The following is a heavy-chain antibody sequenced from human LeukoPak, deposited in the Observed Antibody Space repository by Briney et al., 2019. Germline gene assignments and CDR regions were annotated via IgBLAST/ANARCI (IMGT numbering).Heavy chain of an antibody. D-gene: IGHD3-22*01. V-gene: IGHV3-30*04. CDR2: ISYDGSNK. J-gene: IGHJ3*02. CDR3: ARGGGYIYYDSSGPRLDAFDI. CDR1: GFTFSSYA. Sequence: PGRSLRLSCAASGFTFSSYAMHWVRQAPGKGLEWVAVISYDGSNKYYADSVKGRFTISRDNSKNTLYLQMNSLRAEDTAVYYCARGGGYIYYDSSGPRLDAFDIWGQGTMVTVSS.